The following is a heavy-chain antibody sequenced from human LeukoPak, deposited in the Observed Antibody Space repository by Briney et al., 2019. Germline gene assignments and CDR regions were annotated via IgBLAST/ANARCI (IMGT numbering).Heavy chain of an antibody. J-gene: IGHJ6*03. CDR1: GYSFTSYW. CDR3: ARHGSDFWSGYYQTSYYYYYMDV. Sequence: GESLKIPCQGSGYSFTSYWIRWVRQMPGKGLEWMGISYPGDSDTRYSPSFQGQVTISADKSISTAYLQWSSLKASDTAMYYCARHGSDFWSGYYQTSYYYYYMDVWGKGTTVIVSS. D-gene: IGHD3-3*01. V-gene: IGHV5-51*01. CDR2: SYPGDSDT.